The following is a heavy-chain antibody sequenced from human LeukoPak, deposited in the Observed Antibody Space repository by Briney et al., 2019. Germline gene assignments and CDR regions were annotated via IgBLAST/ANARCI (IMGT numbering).Heavy chain of an antibody. Sequence: GGSLRLSCAASGFTFSNYAMHWVRQAPGKGLEWVAVISSDGSNKYYADSMKGRFTISRDNSKNTVYLQMNSLRAEDTAVYYCARVIGVVRADYYFDYWGQGTLVAVSS. CDR1: GFTFSNYA. D-gene: IGHD3-10*01. CDR2: ISSDGSNK. J-gene: IGHJ4*02. V-gene: IGHV3-30*14. CDR3: ARVIGVVRADYYFDY.